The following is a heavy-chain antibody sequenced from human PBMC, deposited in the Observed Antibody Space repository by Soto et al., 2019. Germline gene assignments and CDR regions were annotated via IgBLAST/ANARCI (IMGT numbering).Heavy chain of an antibody. Sequence: GASVKVSCKASGYTFTSYCISWVRQAPGQGLEWMGWISAYNGNTNYAQKLQGRVTMTTDTSTSTAYMELRSLRSDDTAVYYCARDLAARLYYYYGMDVWGQGTTVTVSS. V-gene: IGHV1-18*04. D-gene: IGHD6-6*01. CDR3: ARDLAARLYYYYGMDV. CDR1: GYTFTSYC. J-gene: IGHJ6*02. CDR2: ISAYNGNT.